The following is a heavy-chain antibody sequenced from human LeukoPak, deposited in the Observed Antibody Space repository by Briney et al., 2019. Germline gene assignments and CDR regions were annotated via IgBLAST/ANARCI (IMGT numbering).Heavy chain of an antibody. J-gene: IGHJ4*02. CDR1: GFTFSSYS. Sequence: GGSLRLSCAASGFTFSSYSMTWVRQAPGKGLEWVSSISSSSSYIYYADSVKGRFTISRDNAKNSLYLQMNSLRAEDTAVYYCARGIAAATIGYWGQGTLVTVSS. CDR2: ISSSSSYI. D-gene: IGHD6-13*01. V-gene: IGHV3-21*01. CDR3: ARGIAAATIGY.